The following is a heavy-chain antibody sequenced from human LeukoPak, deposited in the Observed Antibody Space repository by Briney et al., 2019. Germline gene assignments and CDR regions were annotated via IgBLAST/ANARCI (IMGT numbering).Heavy chain of an antibody. CDR3: AKTLVVSPGLDY. CDR1: GFTVSSNY. Sequence: PGGSLRLSCAASGFTVSSNYMSWIRQAPGKGLEWVSVIYSGGSTYYADSVKGRFTISRDNSKNTLYLQMNSLRAEDTAVYCCAKTLVVSPGLDYWGQGTLVTVSS. D-gene: IGHD2-8*02. CDR2: IYSGGST. V-gene: IGHV3-53*01. J-gene: IGHJ4*02.